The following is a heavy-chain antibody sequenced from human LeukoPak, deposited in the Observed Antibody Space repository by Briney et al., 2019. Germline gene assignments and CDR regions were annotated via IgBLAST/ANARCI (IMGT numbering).Heavy chain of an antibody. CDR2: IWYDGSNK. CDR3: ASGPLWFGGIGDAFDI. Sequence: PGSSLRLSCAACGFTFSSYGMHWVRQAPGKGLEWVAVIWYDGSNKYYADSVKGRFTISRDNSKNTLYLQMNSLRAEDTAVYYCASGPLWFGGIGDAFDIWGQGTMVTVSS. CDR1: GFTFSSYG. V-gene: IGHV3-33*01. D-gene: IGHD3-10*01. J-gene: IGHJ3*02.